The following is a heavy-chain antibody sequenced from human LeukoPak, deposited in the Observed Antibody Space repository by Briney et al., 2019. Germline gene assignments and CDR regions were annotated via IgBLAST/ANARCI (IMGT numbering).Heavy chain of an antibody. CDR1: GGSIGSGGYY. CDR2: IYYSGST. CDR3: ARSGAVAGIIYYGVDV. Sequence: PSETLSLTCTVSGGSIGSGGYYWSWIRQPPGKRLERIGNIYYSGSTNYNPSLKSRITISVDTSKNQFSLKVRSVTAADTAVYYCARSGAVAGIIYYGVDVWGQGTTVTVSS. V-gene: IGHV4-61*08. D-gene: IGHD6-19*01. J-gene: IGHJ6*02.